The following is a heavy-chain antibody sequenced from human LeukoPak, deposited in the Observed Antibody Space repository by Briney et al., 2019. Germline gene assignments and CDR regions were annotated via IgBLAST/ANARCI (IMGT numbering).Heavy chain of an antibody. V-gene: IGHV1-69*05. CDR2: IIPIFGTA. Sequence: SVKVSCXASGGTFSSYAISWVRRAPGQGLEWMGRIIPIFGTANYAQKFQGRVTITTDESTSTAYMELSSLRSEDTAVYYCGREGSGSYFFYYWGQGTLVTVSS. J-gene: IGHJ4*02. CDR1: GGTFSSYA. D-gene: IGHD1-26*01. CDR3: GREGSGSYFFYY.